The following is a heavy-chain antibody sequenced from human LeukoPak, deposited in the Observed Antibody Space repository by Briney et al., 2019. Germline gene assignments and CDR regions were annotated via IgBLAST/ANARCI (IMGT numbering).Heavy chain of an antibody. J-gene: IGHJ3*02. CDR1: GFTVSSNY. D-gene: IGHD5-18*01. Sequence: GGSLRLSCAASGFTVSSNYMSWVRQAPGKGLEWVSAIYSGGSTYYADSVKGRFTISRDNSKNTLYLQMNSLRAEDTAVYYCARDVDTAMGIWGQGTMVTVSS. V-gene: IGHV3-53*01. CDR2: IYSGGST. CDR3: ARDVDTAMGI.